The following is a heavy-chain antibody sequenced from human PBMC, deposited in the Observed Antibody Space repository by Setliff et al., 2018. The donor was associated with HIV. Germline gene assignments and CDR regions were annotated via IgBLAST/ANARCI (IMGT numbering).Heavy chain of an antibody. CDR3: TKDHLSGWASDC. CDR1: GFTFSAYT. J-gene: IGHJ4*02. V-gene: IGHV3-21*01. CDR2: LSAESTFI. Sequence: PGGSLRLSCVASGFTFSAYTMNWVRQAPGKGLEWVASLSAESTFIYYADSMKGRFTISRDNARNSLYLQMNSLRAEDTAMYYCTKDHLSGWASDCWGQGTLVTVSS. D-gene: IGHD6-19*01.